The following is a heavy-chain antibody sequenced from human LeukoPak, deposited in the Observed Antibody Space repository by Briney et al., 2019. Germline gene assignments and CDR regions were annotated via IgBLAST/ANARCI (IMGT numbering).Heavy chain of an antibody. V-gene: IGHV3-11*01. D-gene: IGHD2-2*01. CDR1: GFTFSTYS. CDR3: AKASEGYCSSTSCYFFDY. J-gene: IGHJ4*02. CDR2: ISSSGSTI. Sequence: GGSLRLSCAASGFTFSTYSMSWIRQAPGKGLEWVSYISSSGSTIYYADSVKGRFTISRDNAKNSLYLQMNSLRAEDTAVYYCAKASEGYCSSTSCYFFDYWGQGTLVTVSS.